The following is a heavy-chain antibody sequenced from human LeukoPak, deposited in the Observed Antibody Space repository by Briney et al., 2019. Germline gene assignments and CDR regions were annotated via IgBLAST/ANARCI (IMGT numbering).Heavy chain of an antibody. J-gene: IGHJ4*02. CDR1: GGSISSYY. CDR3: ARGDGDY. CDR2: IYYSGST. V-gene: IGHV4-59*01. Sequence: SETLSLTCTVSGGSISSYYWSWIRQPPGKGLEWIGYIYYSGSTNYNPSLKSRVTISVDTSKNQFSLKLSSVTAADTAVYYCARGDGDYWGQGTLVTASS. D-gene: IGHD6-6*01.